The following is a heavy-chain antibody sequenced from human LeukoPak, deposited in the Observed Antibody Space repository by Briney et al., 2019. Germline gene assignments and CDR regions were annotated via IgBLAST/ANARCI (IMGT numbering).Heavy chain of an antibody. CDR3: ARDPCSSLYGSGKDDAFAI. J-gene: IGHJ3*02. CDR2: INPNSVSI. V-gene: IGHV1-2*02. CDR1: GYTFTSYA. D-gene: IGHD3-10*01. Sequence: ASVKVSCKASGYTFTSYAIKLVRQATGQGLEWMGWINPNSVSINYAQKSQGRVSMTRYTSISTAYMELSRLRSDDTAVYYRARDPCSSLYGSGKDDAFAIWGQGAMVTVSS.